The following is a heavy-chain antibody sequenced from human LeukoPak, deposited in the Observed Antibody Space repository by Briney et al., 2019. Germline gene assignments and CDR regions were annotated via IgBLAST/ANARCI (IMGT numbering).Heavy chain of an antibody. D-gene: IGHD3-22*01. Sequence: PXGSXXLSCAXSXFTFXXXAMSWXRXAPGKXLEWVSAISGSGGSTYYADSVKGRFTISRDNSKNTLYLQMNSLRAEDTAVYYCAKDAHYYDSKDWGQGTLVTVSS. CDR3: AKDAHYYDSKD. CDR2: ISGSGGST. V-gene: IGHV3-23*01. J-gene: IGHJ4*02. CDR1: XFTFXXXA.